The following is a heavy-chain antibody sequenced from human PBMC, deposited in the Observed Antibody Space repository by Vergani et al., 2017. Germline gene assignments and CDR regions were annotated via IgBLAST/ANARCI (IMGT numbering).Heavy chain of an antibody. Sequence: EVQVVQSGGGLVKPGGSLRLSCETSGFIFSDYNLNWVRQAPGSGLEWVASISGRSSYVNYAVSVKGRFTISRDNAKNSLFLQMNSLRAEDTAVYYCVREETFYDSVSDYLAGYFDHWGQGALVTGSS. CDR3: VREETFYDSVSDYLAGYFDH. CDR1: GFIFSDYN. J-gene: IGHJ4*02. V-gene: IGHV3-21*02. CDR2: ISGRSSYV. D-gene: IGHD3-3*01.